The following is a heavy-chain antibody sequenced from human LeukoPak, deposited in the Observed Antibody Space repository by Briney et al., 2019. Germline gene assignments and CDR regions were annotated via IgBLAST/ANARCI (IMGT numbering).Heavy chain of an antibody. CDR1: GFTFTTRSA. J-gene: IGHJ4*02. V-gene: IGHV1-58*01. D-gene: IGHD6-13*01. CDR2: IVVGSDNT. CDR3: AAPYSRTWFDY. Sequence: GTSVKVSCKASGFTFTTRSAVQWVRQARGQRLEWIGWIVVGSDNTNYAQKFQERVTITRDMSTSTAYMELSSLRSEDTAVYYCAAPYSRTWFDYWGQGTLVTVSS.